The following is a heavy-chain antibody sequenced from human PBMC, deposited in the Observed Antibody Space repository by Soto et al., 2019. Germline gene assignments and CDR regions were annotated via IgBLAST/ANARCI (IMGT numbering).Heavy chain of an antibody. D-gene: IGHD1-7*01. Sequence: SLRLSCAASGFTFSSYGMHWVRQAPGKGLEWVAVISYDGSNKYYADSVKGRFTISRDNSKNTLYLQMNSLRAEDTAVYYCTGGLELDNFDYWGQGTLVTVSS. CDR2: ISYDGSNK. CDR3: TGGLELDNFDY. J-gene: IGHJ4*02. V-gene: IGHV3-30*03. CDR1: GFTFSSYG.